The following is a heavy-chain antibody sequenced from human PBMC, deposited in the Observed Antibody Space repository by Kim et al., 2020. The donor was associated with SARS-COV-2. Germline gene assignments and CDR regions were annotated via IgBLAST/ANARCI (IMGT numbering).Heavy chain of an antibody. CDR2: IYYSGST. CDR1: GGSISSYY. D-gene: IGHD3-3*01. CDR3: ARVGITIFGVGGFDP. J-gene: IGHJ5*02. Sequence: SETLSLTCTVSGGSISSYYWSWIRQPPGKGLEWIGYIYYSGSTNYNPSLKSRVTISVDTSKNQFSLKLSSVTAADTAVYYCARVGITIFGVGGFDPWGQGTLVTVSS. V-gene: IGHV4-59*01.